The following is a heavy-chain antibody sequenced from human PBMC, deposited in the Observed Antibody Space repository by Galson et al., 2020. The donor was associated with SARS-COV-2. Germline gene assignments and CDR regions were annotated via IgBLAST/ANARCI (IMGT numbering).Heavy chain of an antibody. Sequence: ASVQVSCKASGYTFSNYIITWVRQAPGQGLEWMGWIRPCNGETTYARNLQGRVTMTTDKSTGTAYMELRSLRSDDTAVYYCARGRSCELLDWFDSWGQGTLVTVSS. CDR1: GYTFSNYI. V-gene: IGHV1-18*01. J-gene: IGHJ5*01. CDR3: ARGRSCELLDWFDS. D-gene: IGHD1-7*01. CDR2: IRPCNGET.